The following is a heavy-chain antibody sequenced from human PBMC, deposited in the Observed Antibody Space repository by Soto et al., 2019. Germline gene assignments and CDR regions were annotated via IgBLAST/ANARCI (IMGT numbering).Heavy chain of an antibody. D-gene: IGHD2-2*01. Sequence: QVQLVESGGGVVQPGRSLRLSCAASGFSFSTYGMHWVRQAPGKGLEWVAVIWDDGTHKYYADSVKGRFTISRDNSKNTLYLQMNSRSAEDTAVYYCVRDLRGDGCSSSSCFYFDYWGQGTLVTVSS. J-gene: IGHJ4*02. V-gene: IGHV3-33*01. CDR2: IWDDGTHK. CDR3: VRDLRGDGCSSSSCFYFDY. CDR1: GFSFSTYG.